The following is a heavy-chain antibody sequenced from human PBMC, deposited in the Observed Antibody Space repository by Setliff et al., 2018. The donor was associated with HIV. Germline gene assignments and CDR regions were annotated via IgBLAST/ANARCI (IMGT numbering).Heavy chain of an antibody. Sequence: PSETLSLTCTVSGGSISSSSYYWGWIRQPPGKGLEWIGSIYYSGSTYYNPSLKSRVTISVDTSKNQFSLKLNSVTAADTAVYYCARVINYYGSGYFDYWGQGTLVTVSS. CDR2: IYYSGST. CDR3: ARVINYYGSGYFDY. D-gene: IGHD3-10*01. V-gene: IGHV4-39*01. CDR1: GGSISSSSYY. J-gene: IGHJ4*02.